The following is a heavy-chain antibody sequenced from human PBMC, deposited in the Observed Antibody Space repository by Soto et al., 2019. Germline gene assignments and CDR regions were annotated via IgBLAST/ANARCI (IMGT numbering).Heavy chain of an antibody. Sequence: QVQLVESGGGVVQPGRSLRLSCAASGFTFSSYAMHWVRQAPGKGLEWVAVISYDGSNKYYADSVKGRFTISRDNSKNPXXLQLNSLRAEDTAVYYCARDKRDLRFLEWSYYFDYWGQGTLVTVSS. V-gene: IGHV3-30-3*01. CDR3: ARDKRDLRFLEWSYYFDY. J-gene: IGHJ4*02. D-gene: IGHD3-3*01. CDR2: ISYDGSNK. CDR1: GFTFSSYA.